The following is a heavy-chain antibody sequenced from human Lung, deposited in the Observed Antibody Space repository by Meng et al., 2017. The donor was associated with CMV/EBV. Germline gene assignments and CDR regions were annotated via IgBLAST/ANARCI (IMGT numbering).Heavy chain of an antibody. V-gene: IGHV3-72*01. D-gene: IGHD1-26*01. CDR2: IRHKAAGYST. Sequence: GESLKISCAASGFIFSDHRMDWIRQAPGKGLEWVARIRHKAAGYSTEYAASVRGRFTVSRDDSKNSVYMQMNRLRNEDTGVYHCTRDEGSYDFADYWGQGTLVTVSS. CDR1: GFIFSDHR. CDR3: TRDEGSYDFADY. J-gene: IGHJ4*02.